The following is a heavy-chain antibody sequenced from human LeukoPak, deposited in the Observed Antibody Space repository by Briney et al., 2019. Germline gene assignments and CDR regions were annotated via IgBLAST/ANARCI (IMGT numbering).Heavy chain of an antibody. V-gene: IGHV3-30-3*01. D-gene: IGHD3-3*01. CDR2: ISYDGSNK. J-gene: IGHJ6*03. CDR1: GFTFSSYA. Sequence: PGRSLRLSCAASGFTFSSYAMHWVRQAPGKGLEWVAVISYDGSNKYYADSVKGRFTISRDNSKNTLYLQMNSLRAEDTAVYYCARTPEGDFWSGYHYYYYMDVWGKGTTVTVSS. CDR3: ARTPEGDFWSGYHYYYYMDV.